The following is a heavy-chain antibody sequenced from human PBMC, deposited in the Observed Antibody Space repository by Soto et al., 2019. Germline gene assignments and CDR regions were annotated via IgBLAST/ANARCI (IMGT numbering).Heavy chain of an antibody. CDR3: ARDGERIAAAEGYGMDV. J-gene: IGHJ6*02. D-gene: IGHD6-13*01. V-gene: IGHV1-69*06. Sequence: QVQLVQSGAEVKKPGSSVKVSCKASGGTFSSYAISWVRQAPGQGLEWMGGIIPIFGTANYAQKFQGRVTITADKSTSTAYMELSSLRSEDTAVYYCARDGERIAAAEGYGMDVWGQGTTVTVSS. CDR1: GGTFSSYA. CDR2: IIPIFGTA.